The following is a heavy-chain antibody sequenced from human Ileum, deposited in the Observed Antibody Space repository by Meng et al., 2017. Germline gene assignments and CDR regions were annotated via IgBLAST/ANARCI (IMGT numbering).Heavy chain of an antibody. J-gene: IGHJ4*02. Sequence: QVQLGGSGGGLVQPGRSLCLSCAASGVTLSTPGLHWVRQAAGKGLEWGAVMWYDGSLQYYADSVKGRFTISRDNSKDTLHLQMNSLRAEDTAVYYCARRGASGRHFDYWGQGALVTVSS. CDR1: GVTLSTPG. CDR3: ARRGASGRHFDY. D-gene: IGHD5-12*01. V-gene: IGHV3-33*01. CDR2: MWYDGSLQ.